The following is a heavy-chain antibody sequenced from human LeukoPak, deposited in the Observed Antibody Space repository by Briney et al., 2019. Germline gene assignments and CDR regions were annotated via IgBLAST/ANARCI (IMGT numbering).Heavy chain of an antibody. CDR3: AKDGIFYDSSGYYYFDY. CDR2: IRYDGSNK. Sequence: GGSLRLSFAASGFTFSSYGMHWVRQAPGKGLEWVAFIRYDGSNKYYADSVKGRFTISRDNFKNTLYLQMNSLRAEDTAVYYCAKDGIFYDSSGYYYFDYWGQGTLVTVSS. V-gene: IGHV3-30*02. CDR1: GFTFSSYG. D-gene: IGHD3-22*01. J-gene: IGHJ4*02.